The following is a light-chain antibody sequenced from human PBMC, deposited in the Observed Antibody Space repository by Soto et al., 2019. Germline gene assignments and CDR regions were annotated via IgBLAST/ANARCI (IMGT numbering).Light chain of an antibody. CDR3: QAWDTSAVI. Sequence: SSELTQPPSVSVSPGQTASITCFGDKLADKYASWYQVKPGQSPVLVIYQDTKRPSGIPERFSGSTSGTTATLTISGTQGMDEADYFCQAWDTSAVIFGGGTKLTVL. CDR2: QDT. V-gene: IGLV3-1*01. J-gene: IGLJ2*01. CDR1: KLADKY.